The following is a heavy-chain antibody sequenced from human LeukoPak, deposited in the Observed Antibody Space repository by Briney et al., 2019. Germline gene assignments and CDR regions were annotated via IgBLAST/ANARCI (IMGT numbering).Heavy chain of an antibody. CDR2: ISSSSSYI. D-gene: IGHD2-2*01. J-gene: IGHJ5*02. CDR1: GFTFSSYS. V-gene: IGHV3-21*01. CDR3: ARGGYCSSTSCYVIGGGLFDP. Sequence: PGGSLRLSCAASGFTFSSYSMNWVRQAPGKGLEWVSSISSSSSYIYYADSVKGRFTISRDNAKNSLYLQMNSLRAEDTAVYYCARGGYCSSTSCYVIGGGLFDPWGQGTLVTVSS.